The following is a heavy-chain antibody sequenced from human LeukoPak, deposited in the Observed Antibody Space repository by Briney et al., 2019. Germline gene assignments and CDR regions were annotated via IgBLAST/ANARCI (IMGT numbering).Heavy chain of an antibody. D-gene: IGHD6-13*01. CDR2: IYTSGST. Sequence: SETLSLTCTVSGGSISSYYWSWIRQPAGKGLEWIGRIYTSGSTNYNPSLKSRVTMSVDTSKNQFSLKLSSVTAADTAVYYCAGLIAAAAYNWFDPWGQGTLVTVSS. CDR1: GGSISSYY. CDR3: AGLIAAAAYNWFDP. J-gene: IGHJ5*02. V-gene: IGHV4-4*07.